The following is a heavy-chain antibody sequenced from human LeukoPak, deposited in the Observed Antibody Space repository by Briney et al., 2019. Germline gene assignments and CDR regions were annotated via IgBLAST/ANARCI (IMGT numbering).Heavy chain of an antibody. Sequence: PGGSLRLSCAASGFTFSSYSMNWVRQAPGRGLEWVSSISSSSSYIYYADSVKGRFTISRDNAKNSLYLQMNSLRAEDTAVYYCARGLEPDEGVGFWGGYYTVDHGMDVWGQGTTVTVSS. CDR2: ISSSSSYI. CDR1: GFTFSSYS. D-gene: IGHD3-3*01. V-gene: IGHV3-21*01. J-gene: IGHJ6*02. CDR3: ARGLEPDEGVGFWGGYYTVDHGMDV.